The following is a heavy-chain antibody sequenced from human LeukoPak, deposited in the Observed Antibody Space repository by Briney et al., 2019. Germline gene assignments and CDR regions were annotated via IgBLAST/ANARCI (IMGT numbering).Heavy chain of an antibody. CDR3: ARSVHCSGGSCYYYYMDV. Sequence: GEPLKISCKGSGYSFTSYWIGWVRQMPGKGLEWMGIIYPGDSDTRYSPSFQGQVTISADKSISTAYLQWSSLKASDTAMYYCARSVHCSGGSCYYYYMDVWGKGTTVTVSS. V-gene: IGHV5-51*01. CDR1: GYSFTSYW. CDR2: IYPGDSDT. J-gene: IGHJ6*03. D-gene: IGHD2-15*01.